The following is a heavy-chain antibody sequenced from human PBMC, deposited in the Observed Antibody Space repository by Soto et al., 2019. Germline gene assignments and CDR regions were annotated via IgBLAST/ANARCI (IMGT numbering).Heavy chain of an antibody. CDR1: GGSFSGYY. Sequence: PSETLSLTCAVYGGSFSGYYWSWIRQPPGKGLEWIGEINHSGSTNYNPSLKSRVNISVDTSKNQFSLKLSSVTAADTAVYYCARVGYGDRRPRSDWGQGTLVTVSS. V-gene: IGHV4-34*01. J-gene: IGHJ4*02. D-gene: IGHD4-17*01. CDR3: ARVGYGDRRPRSD. CDR2: INHSGST.